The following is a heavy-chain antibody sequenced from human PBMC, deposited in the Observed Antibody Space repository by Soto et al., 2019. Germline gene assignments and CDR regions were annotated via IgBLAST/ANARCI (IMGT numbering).Heavy chain of an antibody. Sequence: ASVKVSCRFSGYTLTELSMHWVRQAPGKGLEWMGGFDPEDGETIYAQKFQGRVTMTEDTSTDTAYMELSSLRSEDTAVYYCATEIFTEDGYNNPYFDYWGQGTLVTVSS. CDR2: FDPEDGET. D-gene: IGHD5-12*01. V-gene: IGHV1-24*01. CDR3: ATEIFTEDGYNNPYFDY. CDR1: GYTLTELS. J-gene: IGHJ4*02.